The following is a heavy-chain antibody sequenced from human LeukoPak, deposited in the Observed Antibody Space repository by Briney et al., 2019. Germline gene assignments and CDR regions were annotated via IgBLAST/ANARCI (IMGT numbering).Heavy chain of an antibody. CDR2: MNPNSGNT. CDR1: GYTFTSYD. D-gene: IGHD6-13*01. CDR3: ARAGIAAAGSGGYYYYYYMDV. V-gene: IGHV1-8*03. J-gene: IGHJ6*03. Sequence: ASVKVSCKASGYTFTSYDINWVRQATGQGLEWMGWMNPNSGNTGYEQKFQGRVTITRKTSISTAYMELSSLRSEDTAVYYCARAGIAAAGSGGYYYYYYMDVWGKGTTVTVSS.